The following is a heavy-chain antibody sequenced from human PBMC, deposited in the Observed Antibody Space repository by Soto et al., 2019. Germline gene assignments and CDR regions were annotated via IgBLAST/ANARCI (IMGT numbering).Heavy chain of an antibody. CDR2: SIPIFGTA. CDR3: ARVDTAMVKGGYFYX. CDR1: GGTFGSYD. D-gene: IGHD5-18*01. Sequence: ASLKVSGKDSGGTFGSYDISWVRQDPAQGLEWMGVSIPIFGTANEAQKFKGRVTITSDKSTSTAYMETSSLRSEETAVYYCARVDTAMVKGGYFYXWGQGTLVTVSX. J-gene: IGHJ4*02. V-gene: IGHV1-69*06.